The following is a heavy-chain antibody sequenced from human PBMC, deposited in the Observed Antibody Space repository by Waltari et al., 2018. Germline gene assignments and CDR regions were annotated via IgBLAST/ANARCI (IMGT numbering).Heavy chain of an antibody. CDR3: AREAGSGIDWYHDY. CDR2: ISDSGTT. Sequence: QMQESGPGLVKPSETLSLMCSVSDFSISSGFYWGWLRQSPGKGLEWIGSISDSGTTSYNSSLQSRVTISIDTSKNQFSLKLGSVTAADTAVFYCAREAGSGIDWYHDYWGQGILVTVSS. D-gene: IGHD3-9*01. CDR1: DFSISSGFY. J-gene: IGHJ4*02. V-gene: IGHV4-38-2*02.